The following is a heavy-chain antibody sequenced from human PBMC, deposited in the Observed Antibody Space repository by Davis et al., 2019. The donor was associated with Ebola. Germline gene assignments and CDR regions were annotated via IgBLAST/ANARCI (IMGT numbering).Heavy chain of an antibody. CDR2: ISGNSGDT. V-gene: IGHV3-23*01. CDR3: AKPPSGYYYYYMDV. Sequence: PGGSLRLSCAASGFTFSSYAMSWVRQAPGKGLEWVSAISGNSGDTHYADSVKDRFTISRDSSKNTLYLQMNSLRAEDTAVYYCAKPPSGYYYYYMDVWGKGTTVTVSS. CDR1: GFTFSSYA. J-gene: IGHJ6*03.